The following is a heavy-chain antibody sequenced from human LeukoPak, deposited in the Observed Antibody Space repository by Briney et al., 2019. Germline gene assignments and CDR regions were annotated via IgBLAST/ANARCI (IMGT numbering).Heavy chain of an antibody. Sequence: GGSLRLSCVASGFTFSSYCMSWVRQAPGKGLEWVANIQDGSDKYYVDSVKGRFTISRDNAKNSLYLQMNSLRAEDTAVYYCARVSYSSSWYRKGIWGQGTMVTVSS. CDR2: IQDGSDK. CDR1: GFTFSSYC. D-gene: IGHD6-13*01. CDR3: ARVSYSSSWYRKGI. J-gene: IGHJ3*02. V-gene: IGHV3-7*05.